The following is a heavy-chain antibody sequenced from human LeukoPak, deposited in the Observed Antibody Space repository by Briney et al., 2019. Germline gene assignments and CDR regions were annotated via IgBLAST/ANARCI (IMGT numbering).Heavy chain of an antibody. J-gene: IGHJ3*02. CDR2: ISSSSGTI. V-gene: IGHV3-48*01. Sequence: PGGSLRLSCAASGFTFSSYSMSWVRQAPGKGLEWVSYISSSSGTIYNADSVKGRFTISRDNAKNSLYLQMNSLRAEDTAVYYCARVRDHDAFDIWGQGTMVTVSS. CDR3: ARVRDHDAFDI. CDR1: GFTFSSYS.